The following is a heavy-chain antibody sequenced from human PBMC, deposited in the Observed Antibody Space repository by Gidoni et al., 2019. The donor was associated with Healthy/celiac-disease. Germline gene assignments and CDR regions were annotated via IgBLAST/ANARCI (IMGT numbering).Heavy chain of an antibody. J-gene: IGHJ6*02. CDR2: ISSSSSYI. V-gene: IGHV3-21*01. Sequence: EVQLVESGGGLVKPGGSLRLSCAASGFTFSSYSMNWVRQAPGKGLEGVASISSSSSYIYYADAVKGRFTISRENAKNSLYLQMNSLRAEDTAVYYCARDVLIVDPYGMDVWGQGTTVTVSS. CDR1: GFTFSSYS. D-gene: IGHD3-22*01. CDR3: ARDVLIVDPYGMDV.